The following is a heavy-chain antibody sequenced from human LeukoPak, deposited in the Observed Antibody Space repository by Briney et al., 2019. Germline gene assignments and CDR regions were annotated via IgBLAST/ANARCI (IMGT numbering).Heavy chain of an antibody. Sequence: SETLSLTCSVSGGPISSRSYSWGWIRQSPGKGLEWIGNIDYSGTTYYTPSLKSRITISVDTSKNQFSLRLSSVTAADTAVYYCARDDLRSDWFDPWGQGTLVIVSS. J-gene: IGHJ5*02. CDR3: ARDDLRSDWFDP. CDR1: GGPISSRSYS. CDR2: IDYSGTT. V-gene: IGHV4-39*07.